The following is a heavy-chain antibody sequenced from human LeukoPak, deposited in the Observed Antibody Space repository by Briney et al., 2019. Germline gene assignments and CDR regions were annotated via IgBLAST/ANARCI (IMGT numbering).Heavy chain of an antibody. CDR2: INTDGSST. J-gene: IGHJ5*02. Sequence: GGSLRLSCTTSGFNFRAYWMGWVRQAPGKGLVWVSRINTDGSSTSYADSVKGRFTISRDNAKNTLYLQMNSLRAEDTAVYYCARESGIAAALDLWGQGTLVTVSS. D-gene: IGHD6-13*01. CDR1: GFNFRAYW. CDR3: ARESGIAAALDL. V-gene: IGHV3-74*01.